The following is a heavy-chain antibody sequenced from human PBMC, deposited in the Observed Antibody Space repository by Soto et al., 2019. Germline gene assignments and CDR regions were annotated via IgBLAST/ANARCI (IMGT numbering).Heavy chain of an antibody. CDR1: GFTFSSYD. Sequence: GGSLRLSCAASGFTFSSYDMHWVRQATGKGLEWVSAISGSGGSTYYADSVKGRFTISRDNSKNTLYLQMNSLRAEDTAVYYCAKQRDRITIFGVAMGYWGQGTLVTVSS. CDR3: AKQRDRITIFGVAMGY. J-gene: IGHJ4*02. V-gene: IGHV3-23*01. CDR2: ISGSGGST. D-gene: IGHD3-3*01.